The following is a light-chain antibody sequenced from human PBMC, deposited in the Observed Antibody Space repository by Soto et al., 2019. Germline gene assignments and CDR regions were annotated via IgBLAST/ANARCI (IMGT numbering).Light chain of an antibody. CDR2: GAS. CDR1: QSVSSNY. CDR3: QQYDSSPWT. J-gene: IGKJ1*01. Sequence: EIVLAQSPGTLSLSPGERATLSCRASQSVSSNYLAWYQQKPGQAPRLLIYGASSRATGIPDRFSGSGSGPDFTLTISRLEPEDFAVYYCQQYDSSPWTFGHGTKVEIK. V-gene: IGKV3-20*01.